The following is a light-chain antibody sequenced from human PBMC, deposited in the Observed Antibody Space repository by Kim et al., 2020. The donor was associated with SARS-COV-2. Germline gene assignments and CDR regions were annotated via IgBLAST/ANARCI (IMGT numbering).Light chain of an antibody. J-gene: IGLJ3*02. CDR1: NNGSKN. CDR2: TDS. V-gene: IGLV3-9*01. Sequence: SVAQGQKAMITCGGNNNGSKNVHWYQQKPGQAPVLVIYTDSSRPSGIPERFSGSNSGNTATLTISRAQVGDEADYYCQVWDSSNWVFGGGTKLTVL. CDR3: QVWDSSNWV.